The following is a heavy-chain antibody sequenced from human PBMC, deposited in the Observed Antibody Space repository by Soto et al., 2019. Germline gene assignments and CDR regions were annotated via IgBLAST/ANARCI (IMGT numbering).Heavy chain of an antibody. CDR2: IWYDGSNK. D-gene: IGHD3-16*01. CDR3: ARVPEYYDYVWGSYAPTFDY. J-gene: IGHJ4*02. CDR1: GFTFSSYG. V-gene: IGHV3-33*01. Sequence: GGSLRLSCAASGFTFSSYGMHWVRQAPGKGLEWVAVIWYDGSNKYYADSVKGRFTISRDNSKNTLYLQMNSLRAEDTAVYYCARVPEYYDYVWGSYAPTFDYWGQGTLVTVSS.